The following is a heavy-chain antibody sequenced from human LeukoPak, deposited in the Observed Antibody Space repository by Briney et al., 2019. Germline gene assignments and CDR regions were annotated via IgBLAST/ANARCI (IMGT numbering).Heavy chain of an antibody. CDR2: IGIDSGNT. Sequence: PGGSLRLSCAASGFTFSDYSMNWVRQAPGKGLEWISYIGIDSGNTNYADSVEGRFTISGDKAKNSLYLQMNSLRVEDTAVYYCARDYKYAFDNWGQGTLVNVSS. J-gene: IGHJ4*02. CDR1: GFTFSDYS. D-gene: IGHD5-24*01. CDR3: ARDYKYAFDN. V-gene: IGHV3-48*01.